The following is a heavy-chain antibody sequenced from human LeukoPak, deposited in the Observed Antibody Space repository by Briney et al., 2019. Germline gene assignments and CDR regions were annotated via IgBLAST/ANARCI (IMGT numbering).Heavy chain of an antibody. J-gene: IGHJ5*02. Sequence: SVKVSCKASGGTFSIYAMSWVGQAPGQGLEWMGGIIPIFGTANYAQKFQGRVTITADESTSTAYMELSSLRSEDTAVYYCARGANYYGSGNNWFDPWGQGTLVTVSS. CDR2: IIPIFGTA. V-gene: IGHV1-69*01. CDR3: ARGANYYGSGNNWFDP. D-gene: IGHD3-10*01. CDR1: GGTFSIYA.